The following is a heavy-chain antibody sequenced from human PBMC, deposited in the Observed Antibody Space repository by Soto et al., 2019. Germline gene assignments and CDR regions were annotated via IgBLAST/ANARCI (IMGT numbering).Heavy chain of an antibody. Sequence: SETLSLTCAVSGGSISSGGYYWSWIRQPPGKGLEWIGEINHSGHTNYNPSLKSRVTISVDTSKNQFSLKLSSVTAADTAVYYCARSGHLFDYWGQGILVTVSS. CDR1: GGSISSGGYY. CDR2: INHSGHT. CDR3: ARSGHLFDY. V-gene: IGHV4-34*01. D-gene: IGHD3-10*01. J-gene: IGHJ4*02.